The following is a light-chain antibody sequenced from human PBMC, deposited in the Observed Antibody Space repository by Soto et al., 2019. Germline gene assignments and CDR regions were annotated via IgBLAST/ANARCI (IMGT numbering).Light chain of an antibody. J-gene: IGLJ1*01. CDR2: EVS. Sequence: QSVLTQPASVSGSPGQSITISCTGTNSDAGGYNYVSWFQQHPGKAPKLMIYEVSNRPSGVSNRFSGSKSGNTASLTISSLQAEDEADYYCGSYTSSSTQVFGTGTKVTVL. CDR3: GSYTSSSTQV. V-gene: IGLV2-14*01. CDR1: NSDAGGYNY.